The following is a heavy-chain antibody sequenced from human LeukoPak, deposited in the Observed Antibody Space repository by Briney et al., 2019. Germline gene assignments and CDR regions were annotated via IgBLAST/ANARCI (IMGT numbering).Heavy chain of an antibody. CDR2: IYYSGST. Sequence: SETLSLTCTVSGGSISSYYWSWIRQPPGKGLEWIGYIYYSGSTNYNPSLKSRVTISVDTSKNQFSLKLSSVTAADTAGYYCARHSPYSSGWPGGDAFDIWGQGTMVTVSS. D-gene: IGHD6-19*01. J-gene: IGHJ3*02. V-gene: IGHV4-59*08. CDR1: GGSISSYY. CDR3: ARHSPYSSGWPGGDAFDI.